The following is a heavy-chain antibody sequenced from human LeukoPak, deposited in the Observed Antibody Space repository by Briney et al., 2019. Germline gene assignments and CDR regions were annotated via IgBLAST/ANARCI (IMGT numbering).Heavy chain of an antibody. D-gene: IGHD3-16*01. CDR1: GFTFSSYG. CDR3: AKDTSYYYYYMDV. V-gene: IGHV3-30*02. J-gene: IGHJ6*03. CDR2: IRYDGSNK. Sequence: PGGSLRLSCAASGFTFSSYGMHWVRQAPGKGLEWVAFIRYDGSNKYYADSVKGRFTISRDNSKNTLYLQMNSLRAEDTAVYYCAKDTSYYYYYMDVWGKGTTVTISS.